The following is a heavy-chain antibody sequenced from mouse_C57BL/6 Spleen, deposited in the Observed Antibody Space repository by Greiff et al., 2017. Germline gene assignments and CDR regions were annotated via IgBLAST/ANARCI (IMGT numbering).Heavy chain of an antibody. D-gene: IGHD2-4*01. CDR2: ISYDGSN. V-gene: IGHV3-6*01. CDR1: GYSITSGYY. CDR3: ARNDYDEGYFDY. J-gene: IGHJ2*01. Sequence: EVQLVESGPGLVKPSQSLSLTCSVTGYSITSGYYWNWIRQFPGNKLEWMGYISYDGSNNYNPSLKNRISITRDTSKNQFFLKLNSVTTEDTATYYCARNDYDEGYFDYWGQGTTLTVSS.